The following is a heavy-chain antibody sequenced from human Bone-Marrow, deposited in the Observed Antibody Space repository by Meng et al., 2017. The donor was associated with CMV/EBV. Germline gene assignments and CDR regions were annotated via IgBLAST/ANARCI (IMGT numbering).Heavy chain of an antibody. CDR2: IYYRGTT. CDR3: ARETGDCSSTSCSFFDY. Sequence: SETLSLTCTVSGGSIISSGYYWGWIRQPPGKGLQWIGSIYYRGTTYYTPSLKSRVTISLDTSKNQFSLKLSSVTAADTAVYYCARETGDCSSTSCSFFDYWGQGTLVTVSS. V-gene: IGHV4-39*07. D-gene: IGHD2-2*01. J-gene: IGHJ4*02. CDR1: GGSIISSGYY.